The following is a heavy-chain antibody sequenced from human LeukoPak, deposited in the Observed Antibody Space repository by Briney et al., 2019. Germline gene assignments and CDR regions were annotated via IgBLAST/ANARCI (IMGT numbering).Heavy chain of an antibody. V-gene: IGHV1-3*01. CDR1: GYTFTSYV. CDR3: AREVVDTAMVTFDY. CDR2: INAGNGNT. J-gene: IGHJ4*02. D-gene: IGHD5-18*01. Sequence: ASVKVSCKASGYTFTSYVIHWVRQAPGQRLEWMGWINAGNGNTKYSQEFQGRVTMTTDTSTSTAYMELRSLRSDDTAVYYCAREVVDTAMVTFDYWGQGTLVTVSS.